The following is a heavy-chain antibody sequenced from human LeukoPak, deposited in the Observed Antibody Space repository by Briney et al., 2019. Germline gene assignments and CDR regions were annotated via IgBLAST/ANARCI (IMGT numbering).Heavy chain of an antibody. D-gene: IGHD3-10*01. J-gene: IGHJ4*02. V-gene: IGHV3-11*04. Sequence: GGSLRLSCAASGFIFSDYYMSWVRQAPGKGLDWVSYIGSRGATIYYADSVKGRFTISRDNAKTSLYLQMNSLRAEDTAVYYCARDVGYFGSGSYPDYFDYWGQGILVTVSS. CDR3: ARDVGYFGSGSYPDYFDY. CDR1: GFIFSDYY. CDR2: IGSRGATI.